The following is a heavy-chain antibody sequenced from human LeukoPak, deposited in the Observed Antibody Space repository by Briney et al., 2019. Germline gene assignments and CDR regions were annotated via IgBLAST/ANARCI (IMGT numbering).Heavy chain of an antibody. CDR3: AKDSGYYYDSSGYYTDY. D-gene: IGHD3-22*01. J-gene: IGHJ4*02. CDR2: IRYDGSNK. V-gene: IGHV3-30*02. Sequence: PGGSLRLSCAASGFTFSSYGMHWVRQAPGKGLEWVAFIRYDGSNKYYADSVKGRFTISRDNSKNTLYLQMNSLRAEDTAVYYCAKDSGYYYDSSGYYTDYWGQGTLVTVSS. CDR1: GFTFSSYG.